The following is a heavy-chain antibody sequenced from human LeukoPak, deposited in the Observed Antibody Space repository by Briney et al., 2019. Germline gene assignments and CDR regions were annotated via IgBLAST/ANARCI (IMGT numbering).Heavy chain of an antibody. CDR2: ISAYNGNT. J-gene: IGHJ5*02. CDR1: GYTFTSYD. V-gene: IGHV1-18*01. CDR3: ARVSSVPAASNWFDP. D-gene: IGHD2-2*01. Sequence: GASVKVSCKASGYTFTSYDINWVRQATGQGLEWMGWISAYNGNTNYAQKLQGRVTMTTDTSTSTAYMELRSLRSDDTAVYYCARVSSVPAASNWFDPWGQGTLVTVSS.